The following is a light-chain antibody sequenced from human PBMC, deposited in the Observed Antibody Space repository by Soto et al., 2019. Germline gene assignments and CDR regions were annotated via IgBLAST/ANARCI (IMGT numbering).Light chain of an antibody. CDR3: QQYDTYWT. CDR1: QSINNW. CDR2: KAS. V-gene: IGKV1-5*03. J-gene: IGKJ1*01. Sequence: DIQMTQSPSTLSASVGDRVTITCRASQSINNWLAWYQQKPGKAPKLLIYKASNLDIGVPSRFSGSGSATEFPLTISSLQPDDFATYYCQQYDTYWTFGHGTKVEIK.